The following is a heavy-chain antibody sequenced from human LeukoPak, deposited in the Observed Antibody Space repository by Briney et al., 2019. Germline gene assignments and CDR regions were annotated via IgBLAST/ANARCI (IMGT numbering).Heavy chain of an antibody. Sequence: GGSLRLSCAASGFTVSSNYMSWVRQAPGKGLEWVSVIYSGGSTYYADSVKGRFTISRDNSKNTLYLQRNSLRAEDTAVYYCARDGGNPYCGGDCYGLYWGQGTLVTVSS. J-gene: IGHJ4*02. D-gene: IGHD2-21*02. V-gene: IGHV3-66*01. CDR1: GFTVSSNY. CDR2: IYSGGST. CDR3: ARDGGNPYCGGDCYGLY.